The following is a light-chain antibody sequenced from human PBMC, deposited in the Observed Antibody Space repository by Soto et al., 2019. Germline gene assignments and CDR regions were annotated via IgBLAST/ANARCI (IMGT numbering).Light chain of an antibody. Sequence: EILLTQSPGTLSLSPGERATLSCRASQSVSSRYFAWYQQKPGQAPRLLIYGASSRATGIPDRFSGSGSGTDFTLTISRLEPEDFAVYYCQQYGSSPFTFGPGTKVDIK. CDR2: GAS. CDR1: QSVSSRY. CDR3: QQYGSSPFT. V-gene: IGKV3-20*01. J-gene: IGKJ3*01.